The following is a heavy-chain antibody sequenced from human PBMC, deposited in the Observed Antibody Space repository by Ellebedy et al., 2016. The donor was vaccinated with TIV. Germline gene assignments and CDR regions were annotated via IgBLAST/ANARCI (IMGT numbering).Heavy chain of an antibody. V-gene: IGHV4-39*01. Sequence: SETLSLXXTVSGGSISSSSYYWGWIRQPPGKGLEWIGTIYYSGSAYYNPSLKSRVTISVDTSKNQFSLKLSSVTAADTAVYYCARHGRGSGGFYYYYGMDVWGQGTTVTVSS. CDR2: IYYSGSA. D-gene: IGHD1-26*01. J-gene: IGHJ6*02. CDR3: ARHGRGSGGFYYYYGMDV. CDR1: GGSISSSSYY.